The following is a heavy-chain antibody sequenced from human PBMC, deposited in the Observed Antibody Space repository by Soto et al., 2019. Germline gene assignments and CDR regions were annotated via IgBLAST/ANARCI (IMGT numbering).Heavy chain of an antibody. CDR1: GGSFSGYY. Sequence: PSETLSLTCAVYGGSFSGYYWSWIRQPPGKGLEWIGEINHSGSTNYNPSLKSRVTISVDTSKNQFSLKLSSVTAADTAAYYCARPGGIVATPEGNWFDPWGQGTLVTVSS. CDR2: INHSGST. CDR3: ARPGGIVATPEGNWFDP. D-gene: IGHD5-12*01. V-gene: IGHV4-34*01. J-gene: IGHJ5*02.